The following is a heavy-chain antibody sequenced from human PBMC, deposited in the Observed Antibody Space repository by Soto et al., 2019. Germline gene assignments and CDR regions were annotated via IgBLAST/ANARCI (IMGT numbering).Heavy chain of an antibody. D-gene: IGHD1-1*01. J-gene: IGHJ3*02. CDR2: INHSGST. Sequence: SEPLSLTCAVDVGSFSGYYWSWIRQPPGKGLELIGEINHSGSTNYNPSLKSRVTISVDTSKNQFSLKLSSVTAADTAVYYCARVPGTTQAFDIWGQGTMVTVSS. V-gene: IGHV4-34*01. CDR1: VGSFSGYY. CDR3: ARVPGTTQAFDI.